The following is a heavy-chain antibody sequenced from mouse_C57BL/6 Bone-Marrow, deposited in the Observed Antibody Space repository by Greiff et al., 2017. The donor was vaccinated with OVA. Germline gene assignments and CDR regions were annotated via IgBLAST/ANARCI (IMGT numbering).Heavy chain of an antibody. D-gene: IGHD2-1*01. CDR1: GFSLTSYG. Sequence: VKLVESGPGLVAPSQSLSITCTVSGFSLTSYGVDWVRQSPGKGLEWLGVIWGVGSTNYNSALKSRLSISKDNSKSQVFLKMNSLQTDDTAMYYWASSYGNLFADWGQGTLVTVSA. CDR3: ASSYGNLFAD. V-gene: IGHV2-6*01. CDR2: IWGVGST. J-gene: IGHJ3*01.